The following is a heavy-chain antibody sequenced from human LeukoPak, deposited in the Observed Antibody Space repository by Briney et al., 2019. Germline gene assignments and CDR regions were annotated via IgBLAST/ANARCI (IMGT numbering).Heavy chain of an antibody. CDR2: ISYDGSNK. Sequence: GGSLGLSCAASGFTFSSYGMHWVRQAPGKGLEWVAVISYDGSNKYYADSVKGRFTVSRDNSKNTLYLQMNSLRAEDTAVYYCAKAPSRENWYYFDYWGQGTLVTVSS. J-gene: IGHJ4*02. CDR3: AKAPSRENWYYFDY. D-gene: IGHD3-10*01. CDR1: GFTFSSYG. V-gene: IGHV3-30*18.